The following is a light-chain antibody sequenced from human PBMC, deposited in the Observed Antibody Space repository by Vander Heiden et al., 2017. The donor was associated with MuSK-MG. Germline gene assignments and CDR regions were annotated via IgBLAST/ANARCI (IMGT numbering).Light chain of an antibody. CDR1: QSVSSSY. Sequence: EIVLTQSPGTLSLSPGERATLSCRASQSVSSSYLAWYQQKPGQAARLLIYGASSRATGIPDRFSGSGSGTDFTLTISRLEPEECAVYYCQQYGSAYPLSITFGQGTRLEIK. J-gene: IGKJ5*01. CDR2: GAS. CDR3: QQYGSAYPLSIT. V-gene: IGKV3-20*01.